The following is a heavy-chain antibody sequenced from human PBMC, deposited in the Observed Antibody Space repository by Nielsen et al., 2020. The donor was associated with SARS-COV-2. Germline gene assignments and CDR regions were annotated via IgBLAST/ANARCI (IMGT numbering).Heavy chain of an antibody. CDR3: AKSDGGYIYGYPDY. J-gene: IGHJ4*02. D-gene: IGHD5-18*01. Sequence: GGSLILSCAASGFSFSNYAMNWVRHAQGKGLEWVSAISGRGGNTYYADSVTGRFTISRDNSKSTLYLQMNSLSADDTAIYYCAKSDGGYIYGYPDYWGQGTLVTVSS. CDR2: ISGRGGNT. V-gene: IGHV3-23*01. CDR1: GFSFSNYA.